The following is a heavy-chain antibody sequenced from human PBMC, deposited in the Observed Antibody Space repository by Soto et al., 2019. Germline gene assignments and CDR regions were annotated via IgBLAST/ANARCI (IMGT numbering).Heavy chain of an antibody. D-gene: IGHD5-18*01. CDR1: GLSVTANY. CDR3: ARRDDSETFDI. J-gene: IGHJ3*02. V-gene: IGHV3-53*01. CDR2: IYRGGGT. Sequence: EVQLVESGGGLIQPGGSLRLICAASGLSVTANYMTWVRQAPGKGLEWLAIIYRGGGTYYADSLKGRAIISRDGSRNLVFLKMKSLTAEDAGVYYCARRDDSETFDIWGRGTVVNVSS.